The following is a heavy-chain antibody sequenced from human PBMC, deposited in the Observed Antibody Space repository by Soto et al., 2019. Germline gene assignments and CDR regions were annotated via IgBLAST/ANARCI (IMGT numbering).Heavy chain of an antibody. J-gene: IGHJ5*02. CDR3: AKDLTRQLAYWLDP. CDR2: INAHSGGT. D-gene: IGHD6-6*01. Sequence: ASVKVSCKASGFSFTGYYIHWLRQAPGQGLEWTGWINAHSGGTEYAQKFQGRVTLTRDTSISTAYMTLSSLRSDDTAIYYCAKDLTRQLAYWLDPWGQGTQVTVSS. CDR1: GFSFTGYY. V-gene: IGHV1-2*02.